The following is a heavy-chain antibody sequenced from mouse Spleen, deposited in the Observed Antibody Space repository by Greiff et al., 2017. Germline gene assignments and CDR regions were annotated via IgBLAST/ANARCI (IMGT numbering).Heavy chain of an antibody. Sequence: EVKLVESGGGLVKPGGSLKLSCAASGFTFSSYAMSWVRQTPEKRLEWVATISSGGSYTYYPDSVKGRFTISRDNAKNTLYLQMSSLRSEVTAMYYCAYGNWDYWGQGTTLTVSS. CDR1: GFTFSSYA. CDR3: AYGNWDY. V-gene: IGHV5-9-1*01. CDR2: ISSGGSYT. D-gene: IGHD2-1*01. J-gene: IGHJ2*01.